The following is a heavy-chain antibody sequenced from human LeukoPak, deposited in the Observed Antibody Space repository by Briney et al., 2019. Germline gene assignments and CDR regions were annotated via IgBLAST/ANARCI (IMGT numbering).Heavy chain of an antibody. CDR1: GFSFKDAW. Sequence: GGSLRLSCAASGFSFKDAWMSWVRQGPGKGLQWVGRIKSKTADGTTDYAAPVKGRFIISRDDSENTLYLQMNSLKAEDTAVYYCSTFKGIFDYWGQGTVVTVS. CDR2: IKSKTADGTT. J-gene: IGHJ4*02. V-gene: IGHV3-15*01. D-gene: IGHD3-10*01. CDR3: STFKGIFDY.